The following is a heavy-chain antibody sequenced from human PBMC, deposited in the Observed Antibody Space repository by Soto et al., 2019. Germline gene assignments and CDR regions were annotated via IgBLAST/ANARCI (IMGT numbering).Heavy chain of an antibody. Sequence: GGSLRLSCAASGFTFDDYTMHWVRQAPGKGLEWVSLISWGGGSTYYGESVKGRFTISRDNSKNSLYLQMNSLRTEDTALYYCAKEMGRGGSSPYYYYGMDVWGQGTTVTVSS. CDR3: AKEMGRGGSSPYYYYGMDV. CDR1: GFTFDDYT. V-gene: IGHV3-43*01. D-gene: IGHD2-15*01. CDR2: ISWGGGST. J-gene: IGHJ6*02.